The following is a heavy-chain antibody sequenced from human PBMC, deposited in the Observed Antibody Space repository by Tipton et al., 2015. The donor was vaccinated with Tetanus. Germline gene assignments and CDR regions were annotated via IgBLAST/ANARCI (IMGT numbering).Heavy chain of an antibody. CDR1: GYNFTIYY. J-gene: IGHJ4*02. Sequence: QSGPEVKKPGESLQISCKGSGYNFTIYYIGWVRQMPGKGLEWMGIIYPADSNTIYSPSFQGQVTISADRSTNTAYLQWSSLQASDTAIYYCARRRTTTALSYYFDSWGQGTLVTVSS. CDR2: IYPADSNT. CDR3: ARRRTTTALSYYFDS. D-gene: IGHD1-1*01. V-gene: IGHV5-51*01.